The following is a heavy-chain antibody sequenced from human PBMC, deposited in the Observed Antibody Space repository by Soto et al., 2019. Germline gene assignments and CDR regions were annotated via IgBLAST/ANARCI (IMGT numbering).Heavy chain of an antibody. CDR2: IYYSGST. CDR1: GGSISSGGYY. V-gene: IGHV4-31*03. CDR3: ARDSSGDNWFDP. Sequence: TLSLTCTVSGGSISSGGYYWSWIRQHPGKGLEWIGYIYYSGSTYYNPSLKSRVTISVDTSKNQFSLKLSSVTAADTAVYYCARDSSGDNWFDPWGQGTLVTVSS. J-gene: IGHJ5*02. D-gene: IGHD3-22*01.